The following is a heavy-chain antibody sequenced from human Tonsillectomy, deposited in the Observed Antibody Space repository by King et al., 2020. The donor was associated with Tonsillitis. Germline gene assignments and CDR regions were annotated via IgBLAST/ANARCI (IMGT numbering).Heavy chain of an antibody. Sequence: QLVQSGAEVKKPGASVKVSCKVSGYTLTELSMHWVRQAPGKGLEWMGGFDPEDGETIYAQKFQGRVTMTEDTSTDTAYMGLSSLRSEDTAVYYCATASVVVAATYYYYGMDVWGQGTTVTVSS. CDR2: FDPEDGET. CDR1: GYTLTELS. D-gene: IGHD2-15*01. V-gene: IGHV1-24*01. J-gene: IGHJ6*02. CDR3: ATASVVVAATYYYYGMDV.